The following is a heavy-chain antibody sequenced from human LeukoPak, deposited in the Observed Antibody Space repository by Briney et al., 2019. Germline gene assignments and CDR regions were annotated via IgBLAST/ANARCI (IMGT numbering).Heavy chain of an antibody. Sequence: SETLSLTCTVSGGSISSSIYYWGWIRQPPGKGLEWIGSIYYSGSTYYNPSLKSRVTISVDTSKNQFSLKLSSVTAADTAVYYCARPRNSGYDFFDYWGQGTLVTVSS. D-gene: IGHD5-12*01. CDR1: GGSISSSIYY. V-gene: IGHV4-39*01. J-gene: IGHJ4*02. CDR2: IYYSGST. CDR3: ARPRNSGYDFFDY.